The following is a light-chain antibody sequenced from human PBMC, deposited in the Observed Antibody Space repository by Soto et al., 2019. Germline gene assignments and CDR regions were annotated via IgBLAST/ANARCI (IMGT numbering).Light chain of an antibody. CDR1: QSVSSS. V-gene: IGKV3-20*01. J-gene: IGKJ5*01. CDR3: QHYGSSPT. Sequence: EVVMTQSPATLSVSPGATATLSCRASQSVSSSLAWHQQKPGQAPRLLIFGASTRAAGSPDRFSGSASGTDFTLTISRLEPEDFAVDYCQHYGSSPTFGQGTRLEIK. CDR2: GAS.